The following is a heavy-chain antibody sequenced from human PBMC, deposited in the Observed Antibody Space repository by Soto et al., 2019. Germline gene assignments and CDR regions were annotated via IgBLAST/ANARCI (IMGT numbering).Heavy chain of an antibody. D-gene: IGHD3-10*01. CDR2: VNADSGIT. J-gene: IGHJ4*02. V-gene: IGHV1-3*01. Sequence: QVQLAQSGAEVKKPGASVKVSCKTSGYAFTTYVIHWVRQAPGQRLEWMAWVNADSGITKSSQEFRDRVTFTRDTSTNTVYMEMTSLKSEDTAIYYCAREVVRGVQFDYWGQGTLVTVSS. CDR1: GYAFTTYV. CDR3: AREVVRGVQFDY.